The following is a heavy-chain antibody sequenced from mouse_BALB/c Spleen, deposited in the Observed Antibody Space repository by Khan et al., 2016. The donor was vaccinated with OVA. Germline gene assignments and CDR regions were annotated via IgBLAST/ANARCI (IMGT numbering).Heavy chain of an antibody. Sequence: EVQLQESGPGLVKPSQSLSLTCTVTGYSITSNYAWNWIRQFPGNKLEWMGYISYSGSTSYNPSLKSRISITRDTSKNQFFLQLSSVTTEDTAIXYCAGGNYYGYAMGYWGQGTSVTVSS. J-gene: IGHJ4*01. D-gene: IGHD1-1*01. CDR2: ISYSGST. CDR1: GYSITSNYA. V-gene: IGHV3-2*02. CDR3: AGGNYYGYAMGY.